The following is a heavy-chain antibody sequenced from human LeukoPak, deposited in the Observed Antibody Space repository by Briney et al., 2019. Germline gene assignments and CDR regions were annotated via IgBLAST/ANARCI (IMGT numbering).Heavy chain of an antibody. D-gene: IGHD6-19*01. J-gene: IGHJ3*02. V-gene: IGHV3-9*01. CDR2: ISWNSGSI. CDR1: GFTFDDYA. Sequence: GRSLRLSCAASGFTFDDYAMHWVRQAPGKGLEWVSGISWNSGSIGYADSVKGRFTISRDNAKNSLYLQMNSLRAEDTAVYYCAKIISDWSRGAFDIWGQGTMVTVSS. CDR3: AKIISDWSRGAFDI.